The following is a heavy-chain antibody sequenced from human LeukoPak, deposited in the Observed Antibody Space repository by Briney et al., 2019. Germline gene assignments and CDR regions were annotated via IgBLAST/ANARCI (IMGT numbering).Heavy chain of an antibody. CDR1: GGLISISTHY. CDR2: VFYSGTT. D-gene: IGHD6-25*01. J-gene: IGHJ6*03. CDR3: AKAISSGALYYYYYYMDV. V-gene: IGHV4-39*01. Sequence: SETLSLTCSVSGGLISISTHYWGWIRQTPGKGLEWIGSVFYSGTTYFNPSFNSRLTISIDTSKNQFSLKLSSVTAADTAVYYCAKAISSGALYYYYYYMDVWGKGTTVTISS.